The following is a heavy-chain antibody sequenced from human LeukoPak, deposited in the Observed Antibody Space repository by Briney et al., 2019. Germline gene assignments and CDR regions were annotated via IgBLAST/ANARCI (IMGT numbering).Heavy chain of an antibody. J-gene: IGHJ4*02. CDR1: GGTFSSYA. D-gene: IGHD3-16*01. CDR3: ARVLGFQESYFDY. V-gene: IGHV1-69*04. CDR2: IIPILGIA. Sequence: GSSVKVSCKASGGTFSSYAISWVRQAPGQGLEWMGRIIPILGIANYAQKFQGRVTITADKSTSTAYMELSSLRSEDTAVYYCARVLGFQESYFDYWGQGTLVTVSS.